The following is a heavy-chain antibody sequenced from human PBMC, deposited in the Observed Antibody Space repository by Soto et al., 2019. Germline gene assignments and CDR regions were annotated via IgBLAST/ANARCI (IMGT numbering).Heavy chain of an antibody. CDR1: GGSISSYY. V-gene: IGHV4-59*12. J-gene: IGHJ5*02. CDR3: ARDLGYCSSTSCYGGWFDP. CDR2: IYYSGST. Sequence: SETLSLTCTVSGGSISSYYWSWIRQPPGKGLEWIGYIYYSGSTNYNPSLKSRVTMSVDTSNNQFSLQLSSVTAADTAVYYCARDLGYCSSTSCYGGWFDPWGQGTLVTVSS. D-gene: IGHD2-2*03.